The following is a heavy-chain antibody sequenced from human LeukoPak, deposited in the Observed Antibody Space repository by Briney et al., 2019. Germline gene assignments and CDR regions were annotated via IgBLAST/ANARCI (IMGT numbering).Heavy chain of an antibody. CDR2: IYPGDSDT. D-gene: IGHD2-2*01. V-gene: IGHV5-51*01. J-gene: IGHJ6*03. Sequence: GESLKISCKGSGYRFTSYWIGWVRQMPGKGLEWMGIIYPGDSDTRYSPSFQGQVTISADKSISTAYVQWSSLKASDTAMYYCARTYCSSTSCRIGLMDVWGKGTTVTVSS. CDR1: GYRFTSYW. CDR3: ARTYCSSTSCRIGLMDV.